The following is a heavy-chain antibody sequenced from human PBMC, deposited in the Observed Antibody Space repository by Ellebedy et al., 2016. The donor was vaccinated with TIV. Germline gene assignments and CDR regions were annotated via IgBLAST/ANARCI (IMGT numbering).Heavy chain of an antibody. CDR1: GYTFTGYY. V-gene: IGHV1-2*02. Sequence: AASVKVSCKASGYTFTGYYIHWVRQAPGKGLEWMGWINPNSGGTNYAQKFQGRVTMTRDTSISPAYLELSRLRSVDTAVYYWARSNTPDDDYPPSDAFDIWGQGTMVTVSS. CDR2: INPNSGGT. D-gene: IGHD4-17*01. J-gene: IGHJ3*02. CDR3: ARSNTPDDDYPPSDAFDI.